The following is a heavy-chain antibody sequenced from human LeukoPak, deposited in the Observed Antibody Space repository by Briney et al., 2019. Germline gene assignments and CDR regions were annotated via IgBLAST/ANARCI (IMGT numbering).Heavy chain of an antibody. CDR2: ISSSGSTI. V-gene: IGHV3-11*04. CDR3: AREPTYTSSWYTSCDY. J-gene: IGHJ4*02. CDR1: GFTFSDYY. D-gene: IGHD6-13*01. Sequence: GGSLRLSCAASGFTFSDYYMSWIRQAPGKGLEWVSYISSSGSTIYYSDSVKGRFTISRDNAKNSLYLHMNSLRAEDTAVYYCAREPTYTSSWYTSCDYWGQGTLVTVSS.